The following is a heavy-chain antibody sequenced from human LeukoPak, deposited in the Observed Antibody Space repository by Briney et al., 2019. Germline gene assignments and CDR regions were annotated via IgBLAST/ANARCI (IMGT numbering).Heavy chain of an antibody. D-gene: IGHD1-26*01. CDR3: ARVPSKVGAILFDY. CDR2: INHSGST. V-gene: IGHV4-34*01. CDR1: GGSFSGYY. J-gene: IGHJ4*02. Sequence: PSETLSLTCAVYGGSFSGYYWRWIRQPPGKGLEWIGEINHSGSTNYNPSLKSRVTISVDTSKNQFSLKLSSVTAADTAVYYCARVPSKVGAILFDYWGQGTLVTVSS.